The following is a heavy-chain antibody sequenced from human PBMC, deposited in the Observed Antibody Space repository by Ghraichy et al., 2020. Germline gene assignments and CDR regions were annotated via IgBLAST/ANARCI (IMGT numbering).Heavy chain of an antibody. CDR3: ARLTLQPFDY. D-gene: IGHD4-11*01. Sequence: GGSLRLSCVASGFTFSTYAMHWVRQAPGKGLEWVAIISYDGSNKHSADSVKGRFTISRDNSKNTLYLQMNSLRAEDTAVYYCARLTLQPFDYWGQGTLVTVSS. J-gene: IGHJ4*02. CDR1: GFTFSTYA. CDR2: ISYDGSNK. V-gene: IGHV3-30*04.